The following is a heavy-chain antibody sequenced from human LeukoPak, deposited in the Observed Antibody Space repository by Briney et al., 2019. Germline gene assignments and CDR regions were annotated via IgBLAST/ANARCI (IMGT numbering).Heavy chain of an antibody. V-gene: IGHV1-69*13. CDR3: ARSLGFLEWLEDY. D-gene: IGHD3-3*01. CDR1: GGTFISYA. J-gene: IGHJ4*02. Sequence: SVTVSCTAPGGTFISYAISWVRQAPGQGLEWMGGIIPIFGTANYAQKFQGRVTITADESTSTAYMELSSLRSEDTAVYYCARSLGFLEWLEDYWGQGTLVTVSS. CDR2: IIPIFGTA.